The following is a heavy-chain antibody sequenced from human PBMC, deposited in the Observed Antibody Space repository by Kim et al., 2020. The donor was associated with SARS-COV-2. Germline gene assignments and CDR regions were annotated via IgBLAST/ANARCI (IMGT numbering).Heavy chain of an antibody. D-gene: IGHD2-15*01. V-gene: IGHV1-18*04. CDR3: ARGPPGYCTGGICYSHYFDY. J-gene: IGHJ4*02. Sequence: ASVKVSCKASGYTFTSYGISWVRQAPGQGLEWMGWISAYNGNTNYAQKLQGRVTMTTDTSTSTAYMELGSLRSDDTALYYCARGPPGYCTGGICYSHYFDYWGQGTLVTVSS. CDR1: GYTFTSYG. CDR2: ISAYNGNT.